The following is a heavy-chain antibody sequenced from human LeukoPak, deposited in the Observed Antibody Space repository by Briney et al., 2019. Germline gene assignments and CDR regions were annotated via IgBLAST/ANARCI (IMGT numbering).Heavy chain of an antibody. Sequence: GGSLRLSCAASEFTFSIYWMHWVRQVPGKGLVWVSQINSDGSSKTYADSVKGRFTISRDNAKNTLYLQMNSLRAEDTAVYYCAGDAAGLDYYYGMDVWGQGTTVTVSS. CDR1: EFTFSIYW. CDR3: AGDAAGLDYYYGMDV. J-gene: IGHJ6*02. V-gene: IGHV3-74*01. CDR2: INSDGSSK. D-gene: IGHD2-15*01.